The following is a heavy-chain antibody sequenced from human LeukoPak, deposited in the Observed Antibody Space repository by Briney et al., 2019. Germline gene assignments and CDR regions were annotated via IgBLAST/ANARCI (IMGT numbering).Heavy chain of an antibody. Sequence: PGGSLRLSCAASGFTFSSYAMSWFRQAPGKGLEWVSAISGSGGSTYYADSVKGRFTISRENSKNTLYLQMNSLRAEDTAVYYCAKGLSYYYDSSGKAFDYWGQGTLVTVSS. CDR2: ISGSGGST. V-gene: IGHV3-23*01. CDR3: AKGLSYYYDSSGKAFDY. D-gene: IGHD3-22*01. CDR1: GFTFSSYA. J-gene: IGHJ4*02.